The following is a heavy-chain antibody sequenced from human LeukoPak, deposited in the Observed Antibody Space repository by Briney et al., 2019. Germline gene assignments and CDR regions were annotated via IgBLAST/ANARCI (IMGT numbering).Heavy chain of an antibody. CDR1: GFTFSSYS. D-gene: IGHD6-13*01. Sequence: GGSLRLSCAASGFTFSSYSMNWVRQAPGKGLEWVSSSSSSSSYIYYADSVKGRFTISRDNAKNSLYLQMNSLRAEDTAVYYCARDPRIAAALNWFDPWGQGTLVTVSS. CDR3: ARDPRIAAALNWFDP. V-gene: IGHV3-21*01. J-gene: IGHJ5*02. CDR2: SSSSSSYI.